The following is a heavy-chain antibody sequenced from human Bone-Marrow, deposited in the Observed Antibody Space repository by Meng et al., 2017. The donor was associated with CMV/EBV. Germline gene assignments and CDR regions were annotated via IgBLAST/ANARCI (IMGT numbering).Heavy chain of an antibody. D-gene: IGHD6-6*01. V-gene: IGHV1-2*02. Sequence: ASVKVSCKASGYTFTGYYMHWVRQAPGQGLEWMGWINPNSGGTNYAQKFQGRVTMTRDTSISTAYMELSRLRSDDTAVYYCAREGAARLSWFPNLFDPWGQGTLVTVSS. CDR1: GYTFTGYY. CDR2: INPNSGGT. J-gene: IGHJ5*02. CDR3: AREGAARLSWFPNLFDP.